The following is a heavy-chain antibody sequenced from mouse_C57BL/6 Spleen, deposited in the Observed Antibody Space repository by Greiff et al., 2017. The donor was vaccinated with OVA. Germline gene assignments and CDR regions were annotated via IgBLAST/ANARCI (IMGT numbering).Heavy chain of an antibody. CDR2: IYPGSGNT. CDR3: ASEHDYFDY. J-gene: IGHJ2*01. CDR1: GYTFTDYC. V-gene: IGHV1-76*01. Sequence: VQLQQSGAELVKPGASVKLSCKASGYTFTDYCINWVKQRPGHGLEWIGRIYPGSGNTYYNEKFKGKATLTAEKSSSTAYMQLSSLTSEDSAVYFCASEHDYFDYWGQGTTLTVSS.